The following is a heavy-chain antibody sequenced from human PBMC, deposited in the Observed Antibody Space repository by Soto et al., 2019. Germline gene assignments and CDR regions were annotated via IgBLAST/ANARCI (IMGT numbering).Heavy chain of an antibody. V-gene: IGHV1-2*02. CDR3: ASGGGVGVAGSAAFDM. D-gene: IGHD3-3*01. CDR1: GYPVTAYY. CDR2: INPATGAA. Sequence: QLHLVQSGAVVKKPGASVTVSCSASGYPVTAYYMHWVRQAPGRGLEWMGGINPATGAAKYTQTFRGRVTMTRDTSTRTVFMELSGPTSEDTAVFYCASGGGVGVAGSAAFDMWGQGTLVTVSS. J-gene: IGHJ3*02.